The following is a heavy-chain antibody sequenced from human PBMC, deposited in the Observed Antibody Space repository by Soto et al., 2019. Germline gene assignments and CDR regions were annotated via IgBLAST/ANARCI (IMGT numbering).Heavy chain of an antibody. V-gene: IGHV3-30*18. CDR2: ISYDGSNK. J-gene: IGHJ4*02. CDR3: AKDLPDDYVGGSYRYPTPSFDY. CDR1: GFTFSSYG. D-gene: IGHD3-16*02. Sequence: GGSLRLCCAASGFTFSSYGMHWVRQAPGKGLEWVAVISYDGSNKYYADSVKGRFTISRDNSKNTLYLQMNSLRAEDTAVYYCAKDLPDDYVGGSYRYPTPSFDYWGQRNLV.